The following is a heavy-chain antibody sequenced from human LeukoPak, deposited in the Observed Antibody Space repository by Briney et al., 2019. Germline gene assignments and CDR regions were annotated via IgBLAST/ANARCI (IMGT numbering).Heavy chain of an antibody. CDR1: GYTFTDYH. Sequence: ASVKVSCKASGYTFTDYHMHWVRQAPGQGLEWMGCINLDTGAAHYAQKFQDWLSMTRDTSINTVYMELSSLKSDDTAVYYCARSIAAALLAFDYWGQGTLVTVSS. CDR3: ARSIAAALLAFDY. CDR2: INLDTGAA. V-gene: IGHV1-2*04. J-gene: IGHJ4*02. D-gene: IGHD6-13*01.